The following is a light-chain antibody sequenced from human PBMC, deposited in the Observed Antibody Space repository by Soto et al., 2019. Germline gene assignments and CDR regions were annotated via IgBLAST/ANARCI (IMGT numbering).Light chain of an antibody. CDR1: NSGSKN. Sequence: SYELTQPLSVSVALGQTARITCGGNNSGSKNVHWYQQKPGQAPVLVIYRDSNRPSGIPERFSGSNSGNTATLTISRAQAGDEADYYCQVWVSTGVFGGGTKLTVL. J-gene: IGLJ2*01. CDR2: RDS. V-gene: IGLV3-9*01. CDR3: QVWVSTGV.